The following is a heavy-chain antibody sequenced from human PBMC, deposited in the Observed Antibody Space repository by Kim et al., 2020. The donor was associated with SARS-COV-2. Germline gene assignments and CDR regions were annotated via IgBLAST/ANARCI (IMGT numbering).Heavy chain of an antibody. J-gene: IGHJ6*02. CDR3: GRGMRYMDV. Sequence: SPDYAQEFQGRVTMPRDTSTSTAYRERSSLRSEDTAVYYCGRGMRYMDVWGQGTTVTVSS. V-gene: IGHV1-46*01. CDR2: SP.